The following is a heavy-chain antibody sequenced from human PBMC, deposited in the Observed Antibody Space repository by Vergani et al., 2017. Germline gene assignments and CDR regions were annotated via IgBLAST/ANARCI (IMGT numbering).Heavy chain of an antibody. J-gene: IGHJ4*02. CDR2: IYYSGST. Sequence: QVQLQESGPGLVKPSETLSLTCTVSGGSISSYYWSWIRQPPGQGLEWIGYIYYSGSTNYNPSPKSRVTISVDTSKNQFSLKLSSVTAADPAVYYCARDPSYYYDSSAGGSFFDYWGQGTLVTVSS. CDR3: ARDPSYYYDSSAGGSFFDY. CDR1: GGSISSYY. D-gene: IGHD3-22*01. V-gene: IGHV4-59*01.